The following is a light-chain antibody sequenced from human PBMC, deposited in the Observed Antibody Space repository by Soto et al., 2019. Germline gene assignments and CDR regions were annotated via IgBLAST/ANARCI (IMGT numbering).Light chain of an antibody. Sequence: EMVWTQSPGTLSLSPGEGATLSCRASQSVSSSYLAWYQQKPGRAPRLLIYGASSRATGIPDRFSGSGSGTDFTLTISRLEPEDFAVYYCQQYGTSSWTFGQGTKVDIK. CDR2: GAS. J-gene: IGKJ1*01. CDR3: QQYGTSSWT. CDR1: QSVSSSY. V-gene: IGKV3-20*01.